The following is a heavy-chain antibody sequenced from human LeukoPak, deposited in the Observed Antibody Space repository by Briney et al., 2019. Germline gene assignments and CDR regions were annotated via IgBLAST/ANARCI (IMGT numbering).Heavy chain of an antibody. V-gene: IGHV3-48*03. Sequence: GGSLRLSCAASGFTFSSYEMNWVRQAPGKGLEWVSYISSSGSTIYYADSVKGRFTISRDNAKNSLYLQMNSLRAEDTAVYYCARDRITMVRGERFDYWGQGTLVTVSS. CDR1: GFTFSSYE. CDR3: ARDRITMVRGERFDY. CDR2: ISSSGSTI. J-gene: IGHJ4*02. D-gene: IGHD3-10*01.